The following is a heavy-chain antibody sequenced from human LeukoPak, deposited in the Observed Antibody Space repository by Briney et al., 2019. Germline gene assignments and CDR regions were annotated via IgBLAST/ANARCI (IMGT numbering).Heavy chain of an antibody. CDR1: GYSISSDF. Sequence: ASETLSLTCTVSGYSISSDFWGWIRQPPGKGLEWIGRIYHGGSTYYNPSLESRVTMSEDTSKNQFSLKLSSVTAADTAVYYCARSYSSSWYHNWFDPWGQGTLVTVSS. D-gene: IGHD6-13*01. J-gene: IGHJ5*02. CDR2: IYHGGST. V-gene: IGHV4-38-2*02. CDR3: ARSYSSSWYHNWFDP.